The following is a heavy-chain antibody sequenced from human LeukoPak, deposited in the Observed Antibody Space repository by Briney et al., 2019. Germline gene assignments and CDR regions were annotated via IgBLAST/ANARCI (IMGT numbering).Heavy chain of an antibody. D-gene: IGHD1-26*01. Sequence: SETLSLTCTVSGGSISSYYWSWIRQPPGKGLEWIGEINHSGSTNYNPSLKSRVTISVDTSKNQFSLKLSSVTAADTAVYYCARAPWDWGQGTLVTVSS. CDR2: INHSGST. J-gene: IGHJ4*02. CDR3: ARAPWD. CDR1: GGSISSYY. V-gene: IGHV4-34*01.